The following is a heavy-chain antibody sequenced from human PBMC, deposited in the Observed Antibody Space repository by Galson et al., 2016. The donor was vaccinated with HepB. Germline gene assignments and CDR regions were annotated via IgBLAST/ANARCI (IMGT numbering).Heavy chain of an antibody. CDR3: ARTNRGAKDY. CDR2: IHPKTGVT. J-gene: IGHJ4*02. D-gene: IGHD1-26*01. V-gene: IGHV1-2*06. Sequence: SVKVSCKASGYSFTGYYIHWVRQAPGQGLEWMGRIHPKTGVTNSAQKFQGSVTMTRDTSITTAYMEVSRLKSDDTAIYYCARTNRGAKDYWGQGTLVIVSS. CDR1: GYSFTGYY.